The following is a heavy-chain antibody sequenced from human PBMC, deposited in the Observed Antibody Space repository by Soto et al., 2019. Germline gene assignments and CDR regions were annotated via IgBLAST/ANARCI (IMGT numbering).Heavy chain of an antibody. CDR1: GFTFSSYA. J-gene: IGHJ6*02. D-gene: IGHD6-19*01. CDR3: ATGGLKSSSSGWTEYYYYYGMDV. V-gene: IGHV3-23*01. Sequence: GGFLRLSCAASGFTFSSYAMSWVRQAPGKGLEWVSAFSGSGGSTYYADSVKGRFTISRDNSKNTLYLQMNSLRAEDTAVYYCATGGLKSSSSGWTEYYYYYGMDVWGQGTTVTVSS. CDR2: FSGSGGST.